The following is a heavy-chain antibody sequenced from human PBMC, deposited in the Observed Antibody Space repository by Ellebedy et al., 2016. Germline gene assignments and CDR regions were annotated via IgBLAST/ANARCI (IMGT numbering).Heavy chain of an antibody. CDR2: IMSSSSYT. CDR3: AKEGTGDYYYGVDV. V-gene: IGHV3-11*03. J-gene: IGHJ6*02. D-gene: IGHD3-10*01. Sequence: GGSLRLSXAASGFTFSNAWMSWTRQAPGKGLEWVSYIMSSSSYTNYADSVKGRFTISRDNAKNSLYLQMNSLRAEDTTVYHCAKEGTGDYYYGVDVWGQGTTVTVSS. CDR1: GFTFSNAW.